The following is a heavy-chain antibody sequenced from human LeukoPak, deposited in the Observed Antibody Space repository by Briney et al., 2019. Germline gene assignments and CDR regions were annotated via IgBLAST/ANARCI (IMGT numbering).Heavy chain of an antibody. Sequence: GASVKVSCKASGGTFSSYAISWVRQAPGQGLEWMGGIIPIFGTANYAQKFQGRVTITTDESTSTAYMELSSLRSEDTAVYYCARGRYSSSWYGQVEYFQHWGQGTLVTVSS. CDR3: ARGRYSSSWYGQVEYFQH. CDR2: IIPIFGTA. D-gene: IGHD6-13*01. V-gene: IGHV1-69*05. J-gene: IGHJ1*01. CDR1: GGTFSSYA.